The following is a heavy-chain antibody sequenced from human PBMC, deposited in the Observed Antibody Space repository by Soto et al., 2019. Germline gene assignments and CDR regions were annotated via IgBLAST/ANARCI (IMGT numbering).Heavy chain of an antibody. CDR1: GFPFTGYA. V-gene: IGHV3-23*01. CDR2: ISGHGDAT. D-gene: IGHD3-10*01. CDR3: ANSRVSMVRGLIIIPNY. J-gene: IGHJ4*02. Sequence: LRLSCAASGFPFTGYAMSWVRQAPGKGLEWVSAISGHGDATFYADSVKGRFTISRDNSKNTLYLHMNSLRAEDTALYYCANSRVSMVRGLIIIPNYWGQGTLVTVSS.